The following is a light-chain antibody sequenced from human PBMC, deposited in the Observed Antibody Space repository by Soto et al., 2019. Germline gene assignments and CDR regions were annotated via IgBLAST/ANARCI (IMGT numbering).Light chain of an antibody. Sequence: EIVLTQSPATLSLSPGERATLSCSASQNVSTYLAWYQQKPGQAPRLLIYDASNRATGIPARFSGSGSGTDFTLTISSLEPEDFAVYYCQQRTNWLTFGPGTKVDIK. J-gene: IGKJ3*01. V-gene: IGKV3-11*01. CDR2: DAS. CDR3: QQRTNWLT. CDR1: QNVSTY.